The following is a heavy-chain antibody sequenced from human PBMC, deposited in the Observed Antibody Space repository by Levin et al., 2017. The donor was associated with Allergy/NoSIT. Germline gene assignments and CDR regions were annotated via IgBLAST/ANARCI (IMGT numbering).Heavy chain of an antibody. J-gene: IGHJ4*02. CDR2: ITLDVTDT. V-gene: IGHV3-74*01. Sequence: GESLKISCAASGFTFSRYYMHWVRQAPGKGLVWVSRITLDVTDTYYADSVKGRFTISRDNAENTLYLQMNSLRAEDTAIYYCARGGCSSTSCLDYWGQGILVTVSS. CDR3: ARGGCSSTSCLDY. CDR1: GFTFSRYY. D-gene: IGHD2-2*01.